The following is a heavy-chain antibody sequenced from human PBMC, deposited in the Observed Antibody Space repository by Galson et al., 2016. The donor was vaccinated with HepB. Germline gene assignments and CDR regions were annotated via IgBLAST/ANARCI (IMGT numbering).Heavy chain of an antibody. CDR2: ISGSGRNI. CDR3: ERDHGHYDFWSGYFPRPDF. CDR1: GFTFSDYY. D-gene: IGHD3-3*01. J-gene: IGHJ4*02. Sequence: SLRLSCAASGFTFSDYYMSWIRQAPGKGPEWVSDISGSGRNIYYADSVKGRFTISRDNAKNSLFLQMNSLGAEDTAVYYCERDHGHYDFWSGYFPRPDFWGQGTLVTGSS. V-gene: IGHV3-11*01.